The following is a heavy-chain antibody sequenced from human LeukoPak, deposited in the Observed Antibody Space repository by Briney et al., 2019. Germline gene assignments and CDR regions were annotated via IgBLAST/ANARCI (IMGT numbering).Heavy chain of an antibody. V-gene: IGHV4-39*07. CDR2: IYYSGST. D-gene: IGHD3-9*01. J-gene: IGHJ5*02. CDR3: ARGSSYYDIVEVLGP. Sequence: PSETLSLTCTVSGGSISSSSYYWGWIRQPPGKGLEWIGSIYYSGSTYYNPSLKSRVTISVDTSKNQFSLKLSSVTAADTAVYYCARGSSYYDIVEVLGPWGQGTLVTVSS. CDR1: GGSISSSSYY.